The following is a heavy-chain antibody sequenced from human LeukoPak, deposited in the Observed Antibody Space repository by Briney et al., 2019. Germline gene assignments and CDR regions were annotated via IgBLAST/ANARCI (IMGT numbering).Heavy chain of an antibody. J-gene: IGHJ4*02. Sequence: GGSLRLSCAASGFTFSSYAMHWVRQAPGKGLEWVAVISYDGSNKYYAGSVKGRFTISRDNSKNTLYLQMNSLRAEDTAVYYCARDMSGYCSGGGCYNMGYFDYWGQGTLVTVSS. D-gene: IGHD2-15*01. CDR1: GFTFSSYA. V-gene: IGHV3-30-3*01. CDR2: ISYDGSNK. CDR3: ARDMSGYCSGGGCYNMGYFDY.